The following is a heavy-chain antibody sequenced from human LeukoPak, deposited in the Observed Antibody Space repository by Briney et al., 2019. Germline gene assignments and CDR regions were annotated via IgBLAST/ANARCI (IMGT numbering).Heavy chain of an antibody. CDR1: GGSFRGYY. CDR2: INHSGST. D-gene: IGHD6-13*01. J-gene: IGHJ3*02. Sequence: SETLPLTCDAYGGSFRGYYWSWIRQPPGQGLEMIGEINHSGSTNYKRSLKSRVTLLVDTSKNPFGLKLGSVTAADTAVYYCAMGQQLVSDAFDIWGQGTMVTVSS. CDR3: AMGQQLVSDAFDI. V-gene: IGHV4-34*01.